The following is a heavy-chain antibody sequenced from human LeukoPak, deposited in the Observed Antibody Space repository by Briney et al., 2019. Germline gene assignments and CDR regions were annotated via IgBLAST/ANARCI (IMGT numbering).Heavy chain of an antibody. J-gene: IGHJ4*02. CDR3: ARSNLPYYDILTGYYPPPYYFDY. Sequence: GESLRISCKGCGYNFTSYWISWVRQMPGKGLEWMGRIDPSNSYTNYSPSFQGHVTISADKSISTAYLQWSSLKASDTAMYYCARSNLPYYDILTGYYPPPYYFDYWGQGTLVTVSS. CDR1: GYNFTSYW. CDR2: IDPSNSYT. D-gene: IGHD3-9*01. V-gene: IGHV5-10-1*01.